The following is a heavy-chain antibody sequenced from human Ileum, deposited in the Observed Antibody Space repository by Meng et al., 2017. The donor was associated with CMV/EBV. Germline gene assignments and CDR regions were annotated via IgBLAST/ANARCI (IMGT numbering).Heavy chain of an antibody. CDR1: FTFSTYA. V-gene: IGHV3-23*01. D-gene: IGHD2-8*01. CDR3: AISKEYCYTVCYTVDY. J-gene: IGHJ4*02. Sequence: FTFSTYAKSWVRQPQAPGLGRVSVINPGSGSTYYAASVRSRFTISRDNSKNTLYLQLNSLSAADTAVYYCAISKEYCYTVCYTVDYWGQGTLVTVSS. CDR2: INPGSGST.